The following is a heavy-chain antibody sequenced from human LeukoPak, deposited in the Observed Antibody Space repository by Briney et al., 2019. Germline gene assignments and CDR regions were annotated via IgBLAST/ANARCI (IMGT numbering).Heavy chain of an antibody. CDR2: INPDSGGT. CDR3: ATGSSLDGSSGWPTHYY. CDR1: GYTFTGCY. D-gene: IGHD6-19*01. Sequence: ASVKVSCKASGYTFTGCYMHWVRQGTGQGLEWMGWINPDSGGTHYAQKFQDRVTMTRDTSISTAYMELSSLRSDDTALYYCATGSSLDGSSGWPTHYYWGQGALVTVSS. V-gene: IGHV1-2*02. J-gene: IGHJ4*02.